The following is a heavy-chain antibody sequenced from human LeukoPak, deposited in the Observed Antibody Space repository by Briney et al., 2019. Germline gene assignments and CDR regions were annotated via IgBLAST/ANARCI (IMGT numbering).Heavy chain of an antibody. CDR3: ARHGYTAMVDY. D-gene: IGHD5-18*01. Sequence: SETLSLTCTASGGSISSYYWSWIRQPPGKGLEWIGYIYYSGSTNYNPSLKSRVTISVDTSKNQFSLKLSSVTAADTAVYYCARHGYTAMVDYWGQGTLVTVSS. J-gene: IGHJ4*02. CDR2: IYYSGST. V-gene: IGHV4-59*08. CDR1: GGSISSYY.